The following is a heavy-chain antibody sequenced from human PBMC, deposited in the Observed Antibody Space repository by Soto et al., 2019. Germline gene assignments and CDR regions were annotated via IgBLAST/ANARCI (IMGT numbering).Heavy chain of an antibody. CDR1: GFTFSSYA. J-gene: IGHJ5*02. V-gene: IGHV3-30-3*01. Sequence: GGSLRLSFAASGFTFSSYAMHWVRQAPGKGLEWVAVISYDGSNKYYADSVEGRFTISRDNSKNTLYLQMNSLRAEDTAVYYCASDRNIFWNIVVVVAAPNWFDPWGQGTLVTVSS. CDR2: ISYDGSNK. CDR3: ASDRNIFWNIVVVVAAPNWFDP. D-gene: IGHD2-15*01.